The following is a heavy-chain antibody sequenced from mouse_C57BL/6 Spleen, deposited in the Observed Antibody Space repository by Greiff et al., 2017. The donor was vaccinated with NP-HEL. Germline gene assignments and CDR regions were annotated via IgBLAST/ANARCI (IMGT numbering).Heavy chain of an antibody. Sequence: EVKVEESGGGLVKPGGSLKLSCAASGFTFSSYAMSWVRQTPEKRLEWVATISDGGSYTYYPDNVKGRFTISRDNAKNNLYLQMSHLKSEDTAMYYCARDGRSFAYWGQGTLVTVSA. CDR1: GFTFSSYA. CDR2: ISDGGSYT. CDR3: ARDGRSFAY. J-gene: IGHJ3*01. V-gene: IGHV5-4*01.